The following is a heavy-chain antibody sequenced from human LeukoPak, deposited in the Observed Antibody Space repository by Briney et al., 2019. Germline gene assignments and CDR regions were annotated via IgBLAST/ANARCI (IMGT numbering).Heavy chain of an antibody. CDR3: ARDNDFFDY. V-gene: IGHV4-4*07. J-gene: IGHJ4*02. CDR2: IHSSGST. Sequence: TLSLTCTVSGGSISSYYWSCIRQPAGKGLEWIGRIHSSGSTHYNPSLRSRVTMSLDTSKNQFSLKLTSVTAADTAVYYCARDNDFFDYWGQGTLVTVSS. CDR1: GGSISSYY.